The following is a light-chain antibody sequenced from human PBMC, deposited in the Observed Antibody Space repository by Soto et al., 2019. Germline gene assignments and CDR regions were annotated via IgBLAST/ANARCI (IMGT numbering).Light chain of an antibody. Sequence: QSALTQPASVSGSPGQSITISCTGTSSDVGGYTLVSWYQQHPGKAPTLMIYQDNKRPSGVSNRFSGSKSGNTASLTISGLQAEDEADYYCCSYAGGTTYVFGPGTKVTVL. CDR3: CSYAGGTTYV. V-gene: IGLV2-23*01. J-gene: IGLJ1*01. CDR1: SSDVGGYTL. CDR2: QDN.